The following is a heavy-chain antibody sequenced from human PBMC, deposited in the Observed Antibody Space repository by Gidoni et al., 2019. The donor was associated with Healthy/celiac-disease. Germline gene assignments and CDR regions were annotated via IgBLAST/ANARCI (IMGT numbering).Heavy chain of an antibody. V-gene: IGHV1-8*01. CDR1: GYTFPSYD. CDR2: MNPNSGNT. D-gene: IGHD2-2*01. Sequence: QVQLVQSGAEVKKPGASVKVSCKASGYTFPSYDIHWVRQATGQGLEWMGWMNPNSGNTGYAQKFQGRVTMTRNTSISTAYMELSSLRSEDTAVYYCARGKGYCSSTSCPSDYYYYYYMDVWGKGTTVTVSS. J-gene: IGHJ6*03. CDR3: ARGKGYCSSTSCPSDYYYYYYMDV.